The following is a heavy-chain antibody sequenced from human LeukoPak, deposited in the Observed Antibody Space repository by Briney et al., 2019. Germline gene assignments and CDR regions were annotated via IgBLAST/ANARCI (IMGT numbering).Heavy chain of an antibody. D-gene: IGHD1-26*01. V-gene: IGHV3-48*01. CDR1: GFTFSSYS. CDR2: ISSSSSTK. Sequence: GGSLRLSCAAAGFTFSSYSMNWVRQAPGKGLEWVSYISSSSSTKYYADSVKGRFTISRDNAKNSLYLQMNGLRVEDTAVYYCAKTGRAHSGSYDYWGQGTLVTVSS. CDR3: AKTGRAHSGSYDY. J-gene: IGHJ4*02.